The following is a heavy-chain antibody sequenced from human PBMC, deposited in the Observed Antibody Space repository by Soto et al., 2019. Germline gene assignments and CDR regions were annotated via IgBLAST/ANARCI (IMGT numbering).Heavy chain of an antibody. Sequence: QVQLVQSGAEVKKPGSSVKVSCKASGGTFSSYTISWVRQAPGQGLEWMGRIIPILGIANYAQKFQGRVTITADKSTSTASRELSSLRSEDTAVYYCASSYGDYSVGYWGQGTLVTVSS. CDR1: GGTFSSYT. CDR2: IIPILGIA. D-gene: IGHD4-17*01. J-gene: IGHJ4*02. CDR3: ASSYGDYSVGY. V-gene: IGHV1-69*02.